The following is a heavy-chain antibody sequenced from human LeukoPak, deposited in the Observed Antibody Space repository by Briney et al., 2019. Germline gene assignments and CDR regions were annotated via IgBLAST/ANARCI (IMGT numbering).Heavy chain of an antibody. D-gene: IGHD5-12*01. V-gene: IGHV3-23*01. CDR3: AKDQRPDSGYDIDY. Sequence: GGSLRLSCAASGFTFSRSAMSWVRQAPRKGREWLSVIYGSGDTTNYADSVKGRFTISRDNSKNMLYLQMHGLRAEDTAVYYCAKDQRPDSGYDIDYWGQGTLVTVSS. CDR1: GFTFSRSA. CDR2: IYGSGDTT. J-gene: IGHJ4*02.